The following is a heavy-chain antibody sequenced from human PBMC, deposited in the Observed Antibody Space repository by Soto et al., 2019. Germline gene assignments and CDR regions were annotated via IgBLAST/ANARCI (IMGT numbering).Heavy chain of an antibody. CDR3: ARDRRQLVEGAGY. J-gene: IGHJ4*02. Sequence: QVQLVQSGAEVKKPGASVKVSCKASGYTFTSYAMHWVRQAPGQRLEWMGWINAGNGNTKYSQKFQGRVTITRDTSASTAYMELSSLRSEDTAVYYCARDRRQLVEGAGYWGQGTLVTVSS. CDR1: GYTFTSYA. CDR2: INAGNGNT. V-gene: IGHV1-3*01. D-gene: IGHD6-13*01.